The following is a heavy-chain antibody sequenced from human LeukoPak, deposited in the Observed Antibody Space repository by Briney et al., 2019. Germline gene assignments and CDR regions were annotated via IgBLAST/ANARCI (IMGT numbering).Heavy chain of an antibody. CDR1: GYTFTAYY. CDR2: INPTTGGT. D-gene: IGHD1-26*01. Sequence: ASVKVSCKTSGYTFTAYYIHWVRQAPGQGLEWVGWINPTTGGTNYAQKFQGRVTVTRDTSISTAYMELSRLRSDDTAVYYCARDMDSGPDFFDYWGLGTLVTVSS. V-gene: IGHV1-2*02. J-gene: IGHJ4*02. CDR3: ARDMDSGPDFFDY.